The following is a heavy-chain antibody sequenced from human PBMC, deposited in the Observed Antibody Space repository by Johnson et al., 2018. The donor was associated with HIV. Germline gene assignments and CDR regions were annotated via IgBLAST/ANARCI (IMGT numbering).Heavy chain of an antibody. J-gene: IGHJ3*02. CDR2: ISYDGSNK. CDR1: GFTFSSYA. D-gene: IGHD6-19*01. CDR3: ARDIIAVAGYDAFDI. V-gene: IGHV3-30-3*01. Sequence: QVQLVESGGGLVKPGGSLRLSCAASGFTFSSYAMHWVRQAPAKGLEWVAVISYDGSNKYYADSVKGRFTISRDNSKNTLYLQMNSLRAEDTAVYYCARDIIAVAGYDAFDIWGQGTMVTVSS.